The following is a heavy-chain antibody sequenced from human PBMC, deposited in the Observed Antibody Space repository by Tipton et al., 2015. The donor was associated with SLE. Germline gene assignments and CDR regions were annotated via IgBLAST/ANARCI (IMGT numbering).Heavy chain of an antibody. V-gene: IGHV3-21*01. J-gene: IGHJ6*03. CDR2: ISSSSSYI. CDR3: GRDPHLYYYYMDV. Sequence: SLRLSCAASGFTLSSYAMSWVRQAPGKGLEWVSSISSSSSYIYYADSAKGRFTISRDNAKNSLYLQMNSLRAEDTAVYYCGRDPHLYYYYMDVWGKGTTVTVSS. CDR1: GFTLSSYA.